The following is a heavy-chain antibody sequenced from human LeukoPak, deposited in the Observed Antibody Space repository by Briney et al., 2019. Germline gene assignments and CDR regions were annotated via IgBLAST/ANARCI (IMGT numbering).Heavy chain of an antibody. CDR1: GFTFSSYS. CDR3: AKDAPRTSGWPPRLGAFDI. D-gene: IGHD6-19*01. CDR2: ISGSGGST. V-gene: IGHV3-23*01. Sequence: GGSLRLSCAASGFTFSSYSMNWVRQAPGKGLEWVSAISGSGGSTYYADSVKGRFTISRDNSKNTLYLQMNSLRAEDTAVYYCAKDAPRTSGWPPRLGAFDIWGQGTMVTVSS. J-gene: IGHJ3*02.